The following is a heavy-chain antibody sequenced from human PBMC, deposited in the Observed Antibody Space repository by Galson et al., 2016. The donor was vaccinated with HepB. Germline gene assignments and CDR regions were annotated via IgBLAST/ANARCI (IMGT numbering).Heavy chain of an antibody. V-gene: IGHV1-69*13. CDR1: GGTFSSYA. CDR3: ARGDCSGASCYGDQRYLDY. CDR2: ITPVFGRT. J-gene: IGHJ4*02. Sequence: SVKVSCKASGGTFSSYAINWVRQAPGQGLERMGDITPVFGRTNYAQKFQGRVMMTADESTSTAYMELSSLTSGDTAVYFCARGDCSGASCYGDQRYLDYWGQGTLVIVSS. D-gene: IGHD4-17*01.